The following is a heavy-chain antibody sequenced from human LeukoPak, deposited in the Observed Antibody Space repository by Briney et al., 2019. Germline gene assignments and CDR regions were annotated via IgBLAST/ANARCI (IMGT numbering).Heavy chain of an antibody. V-gene: IGHV1-69*04. D-gene: IGHD2-15*01. CDR2: IIPILGIA. CDR3: AREGHRSPFPFDY. CDR1: GGTLSSYA. Sequence: ASVKVSCKVSGGTLSSYAISWVRQAPGQGLEWMGRIIPILGIANYAQKFQGRVTITADKSTSTAYMELSSLRSEDTAVYYCAREGHRSPFPFDYWGQGTLVTVSS. J-gene: IGHJ4*02.